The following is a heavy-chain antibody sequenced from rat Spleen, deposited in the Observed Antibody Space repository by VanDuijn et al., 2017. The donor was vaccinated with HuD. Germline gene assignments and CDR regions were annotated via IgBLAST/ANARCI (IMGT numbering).Heavy chain of an antibody. Sequence: EVQLQESGPGLVKPSQSLSLTCSVTGYSITSSYRWNWIRKFPGNKLEWMGYINGAGSTNYNPSLKSRISITRDTSKNQFFLQVNSGTNRDTTTYYWARETTGSSGFVYWGQGTLVTVSS. V-gene: IGHV3-3*01. J-gene: IGHJ3*01. CDR1: GYSITSSYR. CDR2: INGAGST. D-gene: IGHD1-3*01. CDR3: ARETTGSSGFVY.